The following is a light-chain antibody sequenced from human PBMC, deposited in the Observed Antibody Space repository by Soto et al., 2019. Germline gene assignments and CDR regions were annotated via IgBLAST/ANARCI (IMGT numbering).Light chain of an antibody. CDR1: QRVDSY. CDR3: QQTYTSVAT. CDR2: AAS. Sequence: DIQVTQSPSSLSASVGDSVTLSCQTNQRVDSYIHWYQHQSGKPPKLLIYAASTLQDGVPSRFSGGGSGTAFSLIITGLQPGDSATYYCQQTYTSVATFGQGTKVDIK. J-gene: IGKJ1*01. V-gene: IGKV1-39*01.